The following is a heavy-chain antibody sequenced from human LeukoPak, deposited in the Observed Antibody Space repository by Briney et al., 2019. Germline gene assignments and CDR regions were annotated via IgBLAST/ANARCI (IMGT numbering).Heavy chain of an antibody. CDR2: IIPIFGTA. Sequence: SVKVSCKASAGTFSSYAISWVRQAPGQGLEWMGGIIPIFGTANYAQKIQGRATITADESTSTAYMELSSLRSEDTVVYYCASGHGVYQLLSYFDYWGQGTLVTVSS. V-gene: IGHV1-69*13. J-gene: IGHJ4*02. D-gene: IGHD2-2*01. CDR1: AGTFSSYA. CDR3: ASGHGVYQLLSYFDY.